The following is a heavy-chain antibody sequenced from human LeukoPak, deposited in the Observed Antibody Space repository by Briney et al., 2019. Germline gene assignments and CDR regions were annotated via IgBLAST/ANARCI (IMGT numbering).Heavy chain of an antibody. CDR2: IYTSGST. J-gene: IGHJ3*02. CDR3: ARETYYYDSSGFPVI. D-gene: IGHD3-22*01. Sequence: SETLSLTCTVSGGSISSGCYYWSWIRQPAGRGLEWIGRIYTSGSTNYNPSLKSRVTISVDTSKNQFSLKLSSVTAADTAVYYCARETYYYDSSGFPVIWGQGTMVTVSS. CDR1: GGSISSGCYY. V-gene: IGHV4-61*02.